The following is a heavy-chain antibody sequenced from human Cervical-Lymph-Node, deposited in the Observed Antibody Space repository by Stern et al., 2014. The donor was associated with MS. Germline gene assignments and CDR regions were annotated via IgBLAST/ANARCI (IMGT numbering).Heavy chain of an antibody. V-gene: IGHV3-11*01. Sequence: QVQLVQSGGGLVKPGGSLRLSCAASGFTFSDLYMSWIRQAPGKGLEYVSFISSRGSIIFYADSVKGRFTVSRDNTKNSLFLQMNSLRAEDTAVYYCARHQEYQLAGGNFSYGMDVWGQGTTVTVS. CDR1: GFTFSDLY. CDR2: ISSRGSII. D-gene: IGHD2-2*01. CDR3: ARHQEYQLAGGNFSYGMDV. J-gene: IGHJ6*02.